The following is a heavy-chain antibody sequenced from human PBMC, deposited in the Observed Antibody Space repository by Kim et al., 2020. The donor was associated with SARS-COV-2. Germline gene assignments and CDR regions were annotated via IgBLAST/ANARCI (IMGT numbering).Heavy chain of an antibody. V-gene: IGHV3-11*05. CDR3: ARDRADYYGSGDLDSGAFDI. CDR1: GFTFSDYY. Sequence: GGSLRLSCAASGFTFSDYYMSWIRQAPGKGLEWVSYISSSSSYTNYADSVKGRFTISRDNAKNSLYLQMNSLRAEDTAVYYCARDRADYYGSGDLDSGAFDIWGQGTMVTVSS. CDR2: ISSSSSYT. D-gene: IGHD3-10*01. J-gene: IGHJ3*02.